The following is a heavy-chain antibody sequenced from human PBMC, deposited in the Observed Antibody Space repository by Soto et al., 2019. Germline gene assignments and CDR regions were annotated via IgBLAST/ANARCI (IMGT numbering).Heavy chain of an antibody. CDR2: INPSRGST. D-gene: IGHD3-10*01. J-gene: IGHJ4*02. CDR3: ARSRGSTPFDY. CDR1: GYTFTSYY. Sequence: QVQLVQSGAEVKKPGASVKVSCKASGYTFTSYYMHWVRKAPGQGLEWMGIINPSRGSTSYAQKFQGRVTMTRDTSTSTVYMELSSLRSEDTAVYYCARSRGSTPFDYWGQGTLVTVS. V-gene: IGHV1-46*01.